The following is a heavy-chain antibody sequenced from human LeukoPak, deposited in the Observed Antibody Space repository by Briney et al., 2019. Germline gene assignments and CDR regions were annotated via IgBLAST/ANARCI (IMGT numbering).Heavy chain of an antibody. CDR2: IYYSGST. V-gene: IGHV4-34*01. CDR1: GGSFSGYY. J-gene: IGHJ5*02. D-gene: IGHD6-19*01. CDR3: AGGHGSGSNNWFDP. Sequence: KTSETLSLTCAVYGGSFSGYYWSWIRQPPGKGLEWIGSIYYSGSTYYNPSLKSRVTISVDTSKNQFSLKLSSVTAADTAVYYCAGGHGSGSNNWFDPWGQGTPVTVSS.